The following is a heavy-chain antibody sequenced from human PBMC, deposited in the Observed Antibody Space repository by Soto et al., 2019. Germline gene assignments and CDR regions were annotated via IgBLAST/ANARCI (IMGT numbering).Heavy chain of an antibody. CDR1: GGFVSSGSYY. J-gene: IGHJ3*02. CDR2: MSHSGGT. CDR3: ACVERGTATTVVDAFDI. D-gene: IGHD1-1*01. Sequence: QVQLQQWGVGLLKPSETLSLTCAVYGGFVSSGSYYWSWIRQPPGKGLEWIGEMSHSGGTHFNPSLKSRVTISVDTSKNQFSLKMSSVTAADTALYYCACVERGTATTVVDAFDIWGPGTMVTVSS. V-gene: IGHV4-34*01.